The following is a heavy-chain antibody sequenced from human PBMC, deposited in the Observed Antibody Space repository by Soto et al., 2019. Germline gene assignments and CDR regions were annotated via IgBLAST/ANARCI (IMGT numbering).Heavy chain of an antibody. CDR1: GGSISSYY. CDR3: ARVSGDYYGMDV. J-gene: IGHJ6*02. CDR2: IYYSGST. Sequence: PSETLSLTCTVSGGSISSYYWSWIRQPPGKGLEWIGYIYYSGSTNYSPSLKSRVTISVDTSKNQFSLKLSSVTAADTAVYYCARVSGDYYGMDVWGQGTTVTVSS. V-gene: IGHV4-59*01. D-gene: IGHD7-27*01.